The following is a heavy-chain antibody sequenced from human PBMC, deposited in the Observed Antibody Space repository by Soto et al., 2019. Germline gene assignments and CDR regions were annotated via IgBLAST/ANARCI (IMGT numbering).Heavy chain of an antibody. CDR3: ARDQVVVAATLPYYYYGMDV. CDR1: GGTFSIYT. CDR2: IIPILGIA. D-gene: IGHD2-15*01. V-gene: IGHV1-69*04. Sequence: SVKVSCKASGGTFSIYTIIWVRQAPGQGLEWMGRIIPILGIANYAQKFQGRVTITADKSTSTAYMELSSLRSEDTAVYYCARDQVVVAATLPYYYYGMDVWGQGTTVTVSS. J-gene: IGHJ6*02.